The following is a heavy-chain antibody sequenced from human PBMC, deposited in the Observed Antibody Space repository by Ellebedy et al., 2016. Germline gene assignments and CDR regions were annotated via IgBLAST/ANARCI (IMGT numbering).Heavy chain of an antibody. Sequence: GESLKISCAASGFTVSSHYMSWVRQAPGKGLEWVSVFFSGGNTYYADSVKGRFIISRDNSENTLYLHMNSLRGEDTAVYYCARDRQLTGWGQGTLVTVSS. CDR2: FFSGGNT. V-gene: IGHV3-53*01. D-gene: IGHD5-18*01. J-gene: IGHJ4*02. CDR1: GFTVSSHY. CDR3: ARDRQLTG.